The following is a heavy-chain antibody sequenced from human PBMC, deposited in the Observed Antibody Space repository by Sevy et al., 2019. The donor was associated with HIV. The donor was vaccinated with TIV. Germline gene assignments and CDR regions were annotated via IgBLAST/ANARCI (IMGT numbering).Heavy chain of an antibody. V-gene: IGHV3-53*01. Sequence: GGSLRLSCAASGFTVSSNYMSWVRQAPGKGLEWVSVIYSGGSTYYEDSVKGRFTISRDNSKNTLYLQMNSLRAEDTAVYYCARDLGYCSGGSCDDYAFDIWGQGTMVTVSS. CDR3: ARDLGYCSGGSCDDYAFDI. J-gene: IGHJ3*02. D-gene: IGHD2-15*01. CDR2: IYSGGST. CDR1: GFTVSSNY.